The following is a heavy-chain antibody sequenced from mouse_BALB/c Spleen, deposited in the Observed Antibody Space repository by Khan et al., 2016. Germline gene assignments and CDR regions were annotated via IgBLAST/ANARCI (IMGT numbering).Heavy chain of an antibody. CDR1: GFTFKTYA. D-gene: IGHD2-2*01. V-gene: IGHV10-1*02. CDR2: IRSKSNNYAT. CDR3: VSYGWGAMDY. Sequence: EVQLVESGGGLVQPTGSLKLSCAASGFTFKTYAMNWVRQAPGKGLEWVARIRSKSNNYATYYADSVKDRITISRDDSQRMLYLHMNNLKTADTAIYYSVSYGWGAMDYWGQGTSVTVSS. J-gene: IGHJ4*01.